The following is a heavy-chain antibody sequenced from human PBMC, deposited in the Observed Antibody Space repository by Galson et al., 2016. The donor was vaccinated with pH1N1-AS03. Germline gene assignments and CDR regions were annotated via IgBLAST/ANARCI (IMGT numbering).Heavy chain of an antibody. V-gene: IGHV3-21*01. CDR3: ARDGPPQGISVAGSFDF. CDR2: ISTTSSSI. J-gene: IGHJ4*02. Sequence: SLRLSCAASGFPFSGYSMNWVRQAPGKGLEWVSFISTTSSSIYYADSVKGRFTISRDNAKNSLFLQMNSLRDEDTAVYYCARDGPPQGISVAGSFDFWGQGTLVPVSS. D-gene: IGHD6-19*01. CDR1: GFPFSGYS.